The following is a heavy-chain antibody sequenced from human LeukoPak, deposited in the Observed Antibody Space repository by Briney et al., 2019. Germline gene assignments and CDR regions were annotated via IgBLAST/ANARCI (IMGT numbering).Heavy chain of an antibody. J-gene: IGHJ4*02. V-gene: IGHV3-13*01. CDR3: ARAWRGCIGGRCPYYFDY. Sequence: TGGSLRLSCAASGFTFSNYDMHWVRQPTGKGLEWVSAIDTAGDTYYPDSVRGRFTFSRENAKNSLSLQMNSLRAEDTAVYYCARAWRGCIGGRCPYYFDYWGQGTLVTVSS. CDR2: IDTAGDT. CDR1: GFTFSNYD. D-gene: IGHD2-15*01.